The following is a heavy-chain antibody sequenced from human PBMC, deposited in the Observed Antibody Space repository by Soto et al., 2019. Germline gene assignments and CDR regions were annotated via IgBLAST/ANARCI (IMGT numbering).Heavy chain of an antibody. Sequence: ASVKVSCKASGYTFTSYAMHWDRQAPGQRLEWMGWINAGNGNTKYSQKFQGRVTITRDTSASTAYMELSSLRSEDTAVYYCARGGSLYWYFDLWGRGTLVPVSS. CDR2: INAGNGNT. V-gene: IGHV1-3*01. CDR3: ARGGSLYWYFDL. D-gene: IGHD1-26*01. J-gene: IGHJ2*01. CDR1: GYTFTSYA.